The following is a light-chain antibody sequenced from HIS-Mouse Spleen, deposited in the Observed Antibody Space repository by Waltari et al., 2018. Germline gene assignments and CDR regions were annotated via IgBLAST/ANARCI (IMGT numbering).Light chain of an antibody. CDR1: SSTIGSNT. J-gene: IGLJ3*02. CDR2: SNN. CDR3: AAWDDSLNGWV. Sequence: QSVLTQPPSASGTPGQRVPISCSGSSSTIGSNTVNWYQQPPGTAPKLLIYSNNQRPSGVPDRFSGSKSGTSASLAISGLQSEDEADYYCAAWDDSLNGWVFGGGTKLTVL. V-gene: IGLV1-44*01.